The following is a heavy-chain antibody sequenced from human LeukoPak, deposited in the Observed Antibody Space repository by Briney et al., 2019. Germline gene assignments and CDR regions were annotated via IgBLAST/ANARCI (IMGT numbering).Heavy chain of an antibody. CDR3: ARAGIGNWFDP. Sequence: GGSLRLSCAASGFTFSTYNMNWVRQAPGKGLEWVSSISGSSSYIYYADSVKGRFSISRDNAKNSLYLQMNSLRAEDTAVYYCARAGIGNWFDPWGQGTLVTVSS. D-gene: IGHD1-14*01. CDR1: GFTFSTYN. CDR2: ISGSSSYI. V-gene: IGHV3-21*01. J-gene: IGHJ5*02.